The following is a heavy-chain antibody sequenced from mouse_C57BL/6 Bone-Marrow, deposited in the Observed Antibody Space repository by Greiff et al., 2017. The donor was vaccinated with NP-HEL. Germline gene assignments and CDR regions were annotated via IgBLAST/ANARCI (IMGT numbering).Heavy chain of an antibody. CDR1: GYTFTSYW. CDR3: ARGEGYYAMDY. J-gene: IGHJ4*01. CDR2: IYPSDSET. Sequence: VQLQHPGAELVRPGSSVKLSCKASGYTFTSYWMDWVKQRPGQGLEWIGNIYPSDSETHYNQKFKDKATLTVDKSSSTAYMQLSSLTSEDSAVYYCARGEGYYAMDYWGQGTSVTVSS. V-gene: IGHV1-61*01.